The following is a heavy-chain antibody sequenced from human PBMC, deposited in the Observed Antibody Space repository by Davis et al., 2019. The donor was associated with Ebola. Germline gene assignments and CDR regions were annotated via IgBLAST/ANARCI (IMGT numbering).Heavy chain of an antibody. CDR1: GFTFSSYS. CDR2: ISSSSCYI. J-gene: IGHJ4*02. D-gene: IGHD3-10*01. Sequence: GGSLRLSCAASGFTFSSYSMNWVRQAPGKGLEWVSSISSSSCYIYYADSVKGRFTISRDNSKNTLYLQMNSLRAEDTAVYYCARVPFITMVRGGYFDYWGQGTLVTVSS. V-gene: IGHV3-21*01. CDR3: ARVPFITMVRGGYFDY.